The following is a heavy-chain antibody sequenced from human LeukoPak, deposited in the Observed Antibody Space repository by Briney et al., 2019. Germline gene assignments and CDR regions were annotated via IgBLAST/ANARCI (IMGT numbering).Heavy chain of an antibody. CDR2: ISGSGGST. Sequence: PGGSLRLSCAASGFTFSSYAMSWVRQAPGKGLEWVSAISGSGGSTYYADSMKGRFTISRDNSKNTLYLQMNSLRAEDTAVYYCAKVPYDFWSGFAAWFDPWGQGTLVTVSS. V-gene: IGHV3-23*01. J-gene: IGHJ5*02. D-gene: IGHD3-3*01. CDR1: GFTFSSYA. CDR3: AKVPYDFWSGFAAWFDP.